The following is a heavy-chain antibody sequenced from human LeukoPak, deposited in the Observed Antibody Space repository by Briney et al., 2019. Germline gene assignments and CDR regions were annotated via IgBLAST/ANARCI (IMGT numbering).Heavy chain of an antibody. CDR2: ISGSGGST. V-gene: IGHV3-23*01. CDR1: GFTFSSYA. CDR3: VKRNYYDSSGYYMYYYYYGMDV. D-gene: IGHD3-22*01. J-gene: IGHJ6*02. Sequence: GGSLRLSCAASGFTFSSYAMSWVRQAPGKGLEWVSAISGSGGSTYYADSVKGRFTISRDNSKNTLYLQMNSLRAEDTAVYYCVKRNYYDSSGYYMYYYYYGMDVWGQGTTVTVSS.